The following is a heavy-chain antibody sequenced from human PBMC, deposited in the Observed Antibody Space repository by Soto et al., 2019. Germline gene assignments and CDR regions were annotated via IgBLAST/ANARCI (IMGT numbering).Heavy chain of an antibody. D-gene: IGHD3-3*01. J-gene: IGHJ4*02. CDR2: IYYSGST. V-gene: IGHV4-30-4*01. CDR3: ARGADFWSGQRAIDY. Sequence: SETLSLTCTVSGGSIGTYYGSWIRQPPGKGLEWIGYIYYSGSTYYNPSLKSRVTISVDTSKNQFSLKLSSVTAADTAVYYCARGADFWSGQRAIDYWGQGTLVTVSS. CDR1: GGSIGTYY.